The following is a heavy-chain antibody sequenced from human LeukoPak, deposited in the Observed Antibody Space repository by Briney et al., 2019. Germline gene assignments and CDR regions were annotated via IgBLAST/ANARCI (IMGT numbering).Heavy chain of an antibody. CDR2: ISWNSGSI. V-gene: IGHV3-9*01. D-gene: IGHD3-3*01. CDR1: GFTFDDYA. J-gene: IGHJ4*02. Sequence: GRSLRLSCAASGFTFDDYAMHWVRQAPGKGLEWVSGISWNSGSIGYADSVKGRFTISRDNAKNSLYLQMNSLRAEDTALYYCAKADYDFWSGGNFDYWGQGTLVTVSS. CDR3: AKADYDFWSGGNFDY.